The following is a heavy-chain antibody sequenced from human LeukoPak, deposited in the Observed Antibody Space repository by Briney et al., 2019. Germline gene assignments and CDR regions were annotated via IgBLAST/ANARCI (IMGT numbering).Heavy chain of an antibody. Sequence: AGSLRLSCAASGFTFSNYWMQWVRQAPGKGLVWVSRVNSDGRITTYADSVKGRFTISRDNAKNTLYLQMNSLRAEDTAVYYCARKYYNGSGYAFDIWGQGTMVTVSS. V-gene: IGHV3-74*03. D-gene: IGHD3-10*01. CDR1: GFTFSNYW. J-gene: IGHJ3*02. CDR2: VNSDGRIT. CDR3: ARKYYNGSGYAFDI.